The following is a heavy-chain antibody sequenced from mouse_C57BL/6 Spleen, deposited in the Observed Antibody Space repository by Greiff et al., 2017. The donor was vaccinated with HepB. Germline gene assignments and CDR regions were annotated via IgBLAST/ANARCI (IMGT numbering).Heavy chain of an antibody. CDR3: ARWSYAFDY. CDR1: GYAFSSSW. Sequence: VKLMESGPELVKPGASVKISCKASGYAFSSSWMNWVKQRPGKGLEWIGRIYPGDGDTNYNGKFKGKATLTADKSSSTAYMQLSSLTSEDSAVYFCARWSYAFDYWGQGTTLTVSS. V-gene: IGHV1-82*01. D-gene: IGHD2-12*01. J-gene: IGHJ2*01. CDR2: IYPGDGDT.